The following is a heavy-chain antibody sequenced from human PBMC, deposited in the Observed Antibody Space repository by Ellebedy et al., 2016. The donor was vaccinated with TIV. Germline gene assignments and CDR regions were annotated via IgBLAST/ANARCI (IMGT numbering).Heavy chain of an antibody. CDR1: GGSISSSNYY. CDR2: IYYTGST. J-gene: IGHJ3*01. CDR3: ASPFCRNTTCYLGPYDGFHL. V-gene: IGHV4-39*01. Sequence: SETLSLXXTVSGGSISSSNYYWGWIRQPPGKGLEWVASIYYTGSTYYNPSLTSRVTISMDMSRNQISLKLNSVTATDTAVYYCASPFCRNTTCYLGPYDGFHLWGQGTMVKVSS. D-gene: IGHD2-2*01.